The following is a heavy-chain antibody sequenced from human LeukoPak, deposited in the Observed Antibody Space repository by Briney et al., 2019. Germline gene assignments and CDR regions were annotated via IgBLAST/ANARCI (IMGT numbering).Heavy chain of an antibody. CDR2: LIPIFGTT. D-gene: IGHD3-9*01. Sequence: ASVKVSCKASGGAFSGYAISWVRQAPGQGLKWMGGLIPIFGTTNYAQKFQGRVTITADESTSTAYMELSSLRSEDTAVYYCARADYDILTGYYLNYFDYWGQGTLVTVSS. CDR3: ARADYDILTGYYLNYFDY. J-gene: IGHJ4*02. CDR1: GGAFSGYA. V-gene: IGHV1-69*13.